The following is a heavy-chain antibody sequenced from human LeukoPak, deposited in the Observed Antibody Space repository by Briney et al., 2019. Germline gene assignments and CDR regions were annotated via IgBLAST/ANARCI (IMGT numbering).Heavy chain of an antibody. CDR1: GASVTGYY. D-gene: IGHD6-13*01. Sequence: SETQSLTCSVSGASVTGYYWSWIRQPPGKGLEWTGYIYYSGVTNYNPSLRSRVTISVDTSKNQFSLNLSFVTATDTAVYYCARQNPAAAGQGLDYWGQGALVTVSS. CDR2: IYYSGVT. CDR3: ARQNPAAAGQGLDY. J-gene: IGHJ4*02. V-gene: IGHV4-59*08.